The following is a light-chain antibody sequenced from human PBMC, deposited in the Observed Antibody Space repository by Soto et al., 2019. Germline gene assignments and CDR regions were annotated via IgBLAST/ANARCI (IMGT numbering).Light chain of an antibody. V-gene: IGKV3-11*01. J-gene: IGKJ1*01. CDR2: DAS. Sequence: EIVLTQSPATLSLSPGERATLSCRASQSGRDYLAWYQQKPGQAPRLLIYDASNRAAGIPARFSGSVSETDFPLSISSLGPEDFAVYYCQQRNVWPLTFGQGTKVEMK. CDR3: QQRNVWPLT. CDR1: QSGRDY.